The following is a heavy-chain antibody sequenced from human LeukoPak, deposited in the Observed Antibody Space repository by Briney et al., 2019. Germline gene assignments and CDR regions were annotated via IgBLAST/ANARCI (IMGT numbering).Heavy chain of an antibody. CDR2: ISGSGVST. D-gene: IGHD3-16*02. CDR3: AKDRYDYVWGSYRYTPPDY. J-gene: IGHJ4*02. CDR1: GFTFNSYD. V-gene: IGHV3-23*01. Sequence: GGSLRLSCAASGFTFNSYDMSWVRQAPGKGLEWASAISGSGVSTYYADSVKGRFTISRDNSKNTLYLQMNSLRAEDTAVYYCAKDRYDYVWGSYRYTPPDYWGQGTLVTVSS.